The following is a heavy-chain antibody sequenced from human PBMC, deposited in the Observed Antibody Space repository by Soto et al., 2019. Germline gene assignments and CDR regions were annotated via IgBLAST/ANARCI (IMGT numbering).Heavy chain of an antibody. CDR3: ARMATSGTLNWFDP. V-gene: IGHV1-8*01. CDR1: RNSFGNYD. Sequence: ASVKVYCYASRNSFGNYDISWVRQGTGQGLEWMGWMNPNSGKGGYAQKFQGRVTMTRDTSTSTAYMELSSLTSDDTAIYYCARMATSGTLNWFDPWGQGTLVTVSS. CDR2: MNPNSGKG. J-gene: IGHJ5*02.